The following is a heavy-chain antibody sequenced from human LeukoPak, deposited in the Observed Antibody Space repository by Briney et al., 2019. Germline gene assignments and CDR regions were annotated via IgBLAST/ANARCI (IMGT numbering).Heavy chain of an antibody. CDR1: GGSISSYF. V-gene: IGHV4-59*08. Sequence: SETLSLTCTVSGGSISSYFWSWIRQPPGKGLEWIGYVSDSGGTNYNPSLKSRVTMSVDTSKNQFSLKLSSVTAADTAVYYCVSPRGFSYGYFDYWGQGTLVTVSS. D-gene: IGHD5-18*01. CDR2: VSDSGGT. CDR3: VSPRGFSYGYFDY. J-gene: IGHJ4*02.